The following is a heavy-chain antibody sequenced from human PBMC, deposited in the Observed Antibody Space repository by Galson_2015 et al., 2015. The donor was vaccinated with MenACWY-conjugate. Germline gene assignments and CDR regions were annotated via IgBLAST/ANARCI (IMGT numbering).Heavy chain of an antibody. V-gene: IGHV5-51*01. J-gene: IGHJ6*02. CDR2: ISPGDSNT. CDR3: ARHPPGGRGMDV. Sequence: QSGAEVKKPGESLTISFTASGYNFITYWIAWVRQIPGKGLEWMGLISPGDSNTRYSPAFQGQVTISADKSISTAYLQWNSLQASDTAMYYCARHPPGGRGMDVWGQGTTVAVSS. CDR1: GYNFITYW. D-gene: IGHD1-26*01.